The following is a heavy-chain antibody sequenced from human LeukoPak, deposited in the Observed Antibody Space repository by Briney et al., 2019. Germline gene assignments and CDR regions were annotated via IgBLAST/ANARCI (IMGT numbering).Heavy chain of an antibody. Sequence: GGTLRLSCAASGFTFSSYGMSWVRQAPGKGLEWVSGINWNGGSTGYADSVKGRFTISRDNAKNSLYLQMNSLRAEDTALYYCAREGSSYYFDYWGQGTLVTVSS. CDR2: INWNGGST. V-gene: IGHV3-20*04. CDR1: GFTFSSYG. D-gene: IGHD6-13*01. CDR3: AREGSSYYFDY. J-gene: IGHJ4*02.